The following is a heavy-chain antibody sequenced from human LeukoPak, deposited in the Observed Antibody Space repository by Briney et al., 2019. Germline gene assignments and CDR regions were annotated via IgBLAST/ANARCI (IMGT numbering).Heavy chain of an antibody. D-gene: IGHD2-15*01. CDR3: GRDAFVGYFSYYYMDV. CDR1: GDSISIHY. V-gene: IGHV4-59*11. CDR2: ISNSGST. J-gene: IGHJ6*03. Sequence: SETLSLTCTVSGDSISIHYWTWLRHSPVKGLEWLGDISNSGSTSYNPSRKSRVTISIDTSKNQFSLKLSSVTAADTAVYYCGRDAFVGYFSYYYMDVWGKGTTVTVSS.